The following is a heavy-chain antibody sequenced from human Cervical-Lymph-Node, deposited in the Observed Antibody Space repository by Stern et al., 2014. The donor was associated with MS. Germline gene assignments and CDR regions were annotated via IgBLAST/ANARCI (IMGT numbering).Heavy chain of an antibody. CDR3: ARGGRGVGLEY. D-gene: IGHD3-10*01. J-gene: IGHJ4*02. Sequence: VHLVESGGGVVQPGRSLSLSCVASGFTFSTYAMHLVRPAPGKGLEWVAFVSYDGTQRNSTDSVKARFTISRDNSKNTLYLHMNSLRDEDTAVYFCARGGRGVGLEYWGQGALVTVSS. V-gene: IGHV3-30-3*01. CDR2: VSYDGTQR. CDR1: GFTFSTYA.